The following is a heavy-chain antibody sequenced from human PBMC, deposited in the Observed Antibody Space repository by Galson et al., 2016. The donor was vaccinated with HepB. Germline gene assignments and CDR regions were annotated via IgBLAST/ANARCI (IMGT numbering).Heavy chain of an antibody. Sequence: SLRLSCAASGFTFGDYAMHWVRQGPGKGLEWVSGISTNSGRKGYADSVKGRFTISGDNARNSLYLQMNSLRNEDTALYYCAKEMSDVLAFLEGRQSGDLGAFNIWGQGTVVTVSS. J-gene: IGHJ3*02. CDR1: GFTFGDYA. CDR3: AKEMSDVLAFLEGRQSGDLGAFNI. D-gene: IGHD3-3*02. CDR2: ISTNSGRK. V-gene: IGHV3-9*01.